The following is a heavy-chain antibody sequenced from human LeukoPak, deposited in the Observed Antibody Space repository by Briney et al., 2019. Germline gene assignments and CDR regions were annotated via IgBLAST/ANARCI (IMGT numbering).Heavy chain of an antibody. Sequence: GGSLRLSCAASGFTFSDYYMSWIRQAPGKGLEWVSAISDNGERTYYADSVRGRFTISRDNSKNTLYLQMNSLRAEDTALYYCAKRYIGNYYFDYWGQGTLVTVSS. CDR1: GFTFSDYY. V-gene: IGHV3-23*01. CDR2: ISDNGERT. CDR3: AKRYIGNYYFDY. J-gene: IGHJ4*02. D-gene: IGHD3-16*02.